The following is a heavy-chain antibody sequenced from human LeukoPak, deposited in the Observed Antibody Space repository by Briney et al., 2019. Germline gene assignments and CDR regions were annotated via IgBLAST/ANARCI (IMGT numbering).Heavy chain of an antibody. CDR2: INPNSGGT. J-gene: IGHJ3*02. V-gene: IGHV1-2*02. CDR1: GYTFTGYY. CDR3: AGGRPYFGVVVDVDAFDI. D-gene: IGHD2-15*01. Sequence: ASVKVSCKASGYTFTGYYMHWVRQAPGQGLEWMGWINPNSGGTNYAQKFQGRVTMTRDTSISTAYMELSRLRSDDTAVYYCAGGRPYFGVVVDVDAFDIWGQGTMVTVSS.